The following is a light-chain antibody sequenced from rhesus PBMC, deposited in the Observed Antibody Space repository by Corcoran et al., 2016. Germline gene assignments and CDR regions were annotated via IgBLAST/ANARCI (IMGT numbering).Light chain of an antibody. CDR1: QGINNY. V-gene: IGKV1S21*01. CDR3: LHYNSDWT. J-gene: IGKJ1*01. Sequence: DIQMTQSPSSLSASVGDRVTNTCRASQGINNYLSWYQQKPGKAPKLLIYDASTLQSGGPSRVSGSGSGTDFSLTFISLQPADFSTYYCLHYNSDWTFGQGTKVYIK. CDR2: DAS.